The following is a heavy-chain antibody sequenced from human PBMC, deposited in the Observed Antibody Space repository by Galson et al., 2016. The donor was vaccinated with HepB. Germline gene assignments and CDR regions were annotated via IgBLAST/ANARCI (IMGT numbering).Heavy chain of an antibody. CDR2: IYWDDDE. D-gene: IGHD3-10*01. CDR3: AHVAWGVIPNYVDF. J-gene: IGHJ4*02. V-gene: IGHV2-5*02. Sequence: PALVKPTQTLTLTCTFSGFSLNTNGVGVGWIRQPPGKALECLAVIYWDDDERYNPSLKNRLTITKDTSKNQVVLTMTDMDPLDTATYFCAHVAWGVIPNYVDFWGQGALVTVSS. CDR1: GFSLNTNGVG.